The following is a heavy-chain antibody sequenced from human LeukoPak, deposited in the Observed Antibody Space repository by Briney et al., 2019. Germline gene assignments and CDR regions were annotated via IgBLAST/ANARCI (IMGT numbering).Heavy chain of an antibody. Sequence: ASVKVSCKASGYTFTGYYMHWVRQAPGQGLEWMGWINPNSGGTNYAQKFQGRVTMTRDTSISTAYMELSRLRSDDTAVYYCARGVSTVLRYVEDAFDIWGQGTMVTVSS. D-gene: IGHD3-9*01. CDR3: ARGVSTVLRYVEDAFDI. J-gene: IGHJ3*02. CDR1: GYTFTGYY. CDR2: INPNSGGT. V-gene: IGHV1-2*02.